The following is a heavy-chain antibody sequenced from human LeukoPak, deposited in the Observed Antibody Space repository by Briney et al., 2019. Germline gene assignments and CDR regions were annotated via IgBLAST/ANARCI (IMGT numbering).Heavy chain of an antibody. CDR2: INHSGST. CDR3: ARAGDFWSGYTKLRHGYYYYGMDV. D-gene: IGHD3-3*01. J-gene: IGHJ6*02. Sequence: PSETLSLTCAVYGGSFSGYYWSWIRQPPGKGLEWIGEINHSGSTNYNPSLKSRVTISVDTPKNQFSLKLSSVSAADTAVYYCARAGDFWSGYTKLRHGYYYYGMDVWGQGTTVTVSS. CDR1: GGSFSGYY. V-gene: IGHV4-34*01.